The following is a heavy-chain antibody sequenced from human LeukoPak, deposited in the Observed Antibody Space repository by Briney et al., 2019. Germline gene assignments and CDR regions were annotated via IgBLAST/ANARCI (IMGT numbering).Heavy chain of an antibody. J-gene: IGHJ4*02. CDR2: ISGSGGST. V-gene: IGHV3-23*01. CDR1: GGSFSGFY. Sequence: PSETLSLTCAVYGGSFSGFYWSWIRQSPGKGLEWVSAISGSGGSTYYADSVKGRFTISRDNSKNTLYLQMNSLRAEDTAVYYCAKDLIYWTPLFDYWGQGTLVTVSS. D-gene: IGHD1-1*01. CDR3: AKDLIYWTPLFDY.